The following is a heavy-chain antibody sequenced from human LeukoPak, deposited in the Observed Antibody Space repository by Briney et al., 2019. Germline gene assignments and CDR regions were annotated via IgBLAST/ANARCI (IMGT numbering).Heavy chain of an antibody. V-gene: IGHV3-30*02. J-gene: IGHJ1*01. D-gene: IGHD6-19*01. Sequence: GGSLRLSCAASGFTFSSYGMHWVRQAPGKGLEWVAFIRYDGSNKYYADSVKGRFTISRDNSKNTLYLQMNSLRAEDTAVYYCAKDRNSGWPSGPFQHWGQGTLVTVSS. CDR2: IRYDGSNK. CDR1: GFTFSSYG. CDR3: AKDRNSGWPSGPFQH.